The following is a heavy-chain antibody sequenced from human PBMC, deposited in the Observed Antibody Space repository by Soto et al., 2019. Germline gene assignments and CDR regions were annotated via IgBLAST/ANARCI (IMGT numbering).Heavy chain of an antibody. CDR3: ARSRRLGALTTWFDD. V-gene: IGHV4-34*01. J-gene: IGHJ4*02. CDR2: ISHSGST. D-gene: IGHD3-22*01. Sequence: QVQLQQWGAGLLKPSETLSLTCAVYIGSFSGYSWSWIRQPPGKGLEWIGEISHSGSTNYNPSLHRRANLSVANSNNHFSLQLSSVTGADTAAYYSARSRRLGALTTWFDDWGQGTLVTGSS. CDR1: IGSFSGYS.